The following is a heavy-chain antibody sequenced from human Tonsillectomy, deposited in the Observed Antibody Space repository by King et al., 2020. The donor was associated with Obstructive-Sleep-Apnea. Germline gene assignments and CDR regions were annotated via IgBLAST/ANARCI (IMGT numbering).Heavy chain of an antibody. D-gene: IGHD6-13*01. CDR2: ITSGGGYT. CDR3: ATTGSWAAIDH. V-gene: IGHV3-11*06. CDR1: GFTFSDSY. Sequence: VQLVESGGGLVKPGESLRLSCAASGFTFSDSYMTWIRQSPGKGLEYISYITSGGGYTNYADSVKGRFTISRDNAQNSLYLQMDSLRVEDTAVYYCATTGSWAAIDHWDQGTLVTVSS. J-gene: IGHJ4*02.